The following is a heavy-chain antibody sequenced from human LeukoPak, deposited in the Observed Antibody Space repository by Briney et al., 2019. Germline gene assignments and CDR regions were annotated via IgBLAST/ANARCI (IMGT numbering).Heavy chain of an antibody. J-gene: IGHJ6*03. CDR2: TYYRSKWYN. Sequence: SQTLSLTCAISGDSVSSNSAAWNWIRQSPSRGLEWLGRTYYRSKWYNDYAVSVKSRITINPDTSKNQFLLQLNSFTPDNTAVYYCGREGYGSAGRDYYYYYMDVWGKGTTVTVSS. CDR3: GREGYGSAGRDYYYYYMDV. V-gene: IGHV6-1*01. D-gene: IGHD6-13*01. CDR1: GDSVSSNSAA.